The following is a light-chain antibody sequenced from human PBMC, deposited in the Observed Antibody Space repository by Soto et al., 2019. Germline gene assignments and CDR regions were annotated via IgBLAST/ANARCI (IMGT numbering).Light chain of an antibody. CDR2: GAP. CDR1: ESMSNC. Sequence: DIQMTQSPSTLSASVGDRVTITCRASESMSNCLAWYQQKPGKAPKLLISGAPSLQSGVPSRFSGSASGTEFTLTISSLQPDDIATYYCQQCHRYLTFGQGTKVDIK. J-gene: IGKJ1*01. CDR3: QQCHRYLT. V-gene: IGKV1-5*01.